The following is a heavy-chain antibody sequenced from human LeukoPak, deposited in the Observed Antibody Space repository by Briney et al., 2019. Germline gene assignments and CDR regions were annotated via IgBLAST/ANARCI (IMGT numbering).Heavy chain of an antibody. V-gene: IGHV4-61*02. CDR1: GGSISSGSYY. Sequence: SQTLSLTCTVSGGSISSGSYYWSWIRQPAGKGLEWIGRIYTSGSTNYNPSLKSRVTISVDTSKNQFSLKLSSVTAADTAVYYCARNYYDFWSGPDLSAFDIWGQGTMVTVSS. CDR3: ARNYYDFWSGPDLSAFDI. CDR2: IYTSGST. D-gene: IGHD3-3*01. J-gene: IGHJ3*02.